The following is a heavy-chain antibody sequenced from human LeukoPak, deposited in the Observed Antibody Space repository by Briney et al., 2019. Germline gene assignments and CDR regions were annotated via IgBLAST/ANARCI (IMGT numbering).Heavy chain of an antibody. V-gene: IGHV3-33*01. J-gene: IGHJ4*02. D-gene: IGHD5-18*01. CDR1: GFTFSSHG. CDR2: IWYDGSNK. Sequence: SGRSLRLPCAASGFTFSSHGMHWVRQAPGKGLEWVAVIWYDGSNKYYADSVKGRFTISRDNSTNTLYLQMNSLRAEDTAVYYCARNDKGNSYGYSIDYWGQGTLVTVSS. CDR3: ARNDKGNSYGYSIDY.